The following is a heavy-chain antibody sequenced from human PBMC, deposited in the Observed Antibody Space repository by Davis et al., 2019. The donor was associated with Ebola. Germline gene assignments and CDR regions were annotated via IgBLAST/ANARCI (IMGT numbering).Heavy chain of an antibody. V-gene: IGHV3-23*01. CDR2: ISGNGVNT. D-gene: IGHD2-8*02. Sequence: GESLKISCAAPGLTFSSYAMSWIRQAPGKGLEWVSTISGNGVNTYYADSVKGRFTISRDNSKKTLNLQMNSLRAEDTATYFCATHSYCTGGVCSPKYYYGMDDWGQGTTVTVAS. CDR1: GLTFSSYA. J-gene: IGHJ6*02. CDR3: ATHSYCTGGVCSPKYYYGMDD.